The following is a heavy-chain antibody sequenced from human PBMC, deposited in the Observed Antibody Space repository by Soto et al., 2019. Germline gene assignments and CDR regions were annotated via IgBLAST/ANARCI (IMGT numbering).Heavy chain of an antibody. Sequence: PSETLSLTCAVYAGSFTDYYWSWIRQPPGKGLEWIGEIDHSGSTNYNPSLKSRVTISVDTSKNQFSLKLSSVTAADTAVYYCAGNRGYSSSWYGGYNYYYGMDVWGQGTTVTVSS. D-gene: IGHD6-13*01. J-gene: IGHJ6*02. V-gene: IGHV4-34*01. CDR3: AGNRGYSSSWYGGYNYYYGMDV. CDR1: AGSFTDYY. CDR2: IDHSGST.